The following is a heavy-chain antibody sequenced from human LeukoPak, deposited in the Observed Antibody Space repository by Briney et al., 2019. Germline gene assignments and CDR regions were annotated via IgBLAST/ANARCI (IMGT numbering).Heavy chain of an antibody. CDR2: INHSGST. V-gene: IGHV4-34*01. Sequence: PSETLSLTCAVYGGSFSGYDWSWIRQPPGKGLEWIGEINHSGSTNYNPSLKSRVTISVDASKNQFSLKLSSVTAADTAVYYCARAPYYYGSGSYSHVFDYWGQGTLVTVSS. D-gene: IGHD3-10*01. CDR3: ARAPYYYGSGSYSHVFDY. J-gene: IGHJ4*02. CDR1: GGSFSGYD.